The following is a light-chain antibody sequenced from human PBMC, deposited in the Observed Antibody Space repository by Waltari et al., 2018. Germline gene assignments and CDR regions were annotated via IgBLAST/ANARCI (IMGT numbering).Light chain of an antibody. J-gene: IGLJ1*01. CDR3: QSYDTSLSGPYV. V-gene: IGLV1-40*01. CDR1: RSNIGAAFD. Sequence: QSVLTQPPSVSGAPGQTVTISCTGSRSNIGAAFDVHWYQQLPGAAPKLFIYAYTNRPSGVPDRFSGSKSGISASLAITVLQAEDEAYYYCQSYDTSLSGPYVFGSGTRVTVL. CDR2: AYT.